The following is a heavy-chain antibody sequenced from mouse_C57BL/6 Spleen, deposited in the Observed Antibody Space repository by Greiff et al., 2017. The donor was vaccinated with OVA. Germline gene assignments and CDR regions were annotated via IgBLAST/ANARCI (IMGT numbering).Heavy chain of an antibody. CDR3: ARLLRDYAMDY. CDR1: GYTFTSYW. V-gene: IGHV1-69*01. Sequence: QVQLQQPGAELVMPGASVKLSCKASGYTFTSYWMHWVKQRPGQGLEWIGEIDPSDSYTNYNQKFKGKSTLTVDKSSSTAYMQLSSLTSEDSAVYDCARLLRDYAMDYWGQGTSVTVSS. CDR2: IDPSDSYT. D-gene: IGHD1-1*01. J-gene: IGHJ4*01.